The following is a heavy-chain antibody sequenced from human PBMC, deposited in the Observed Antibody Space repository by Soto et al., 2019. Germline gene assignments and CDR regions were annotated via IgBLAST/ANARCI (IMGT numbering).Heavy chain of an antibody. Sequence: QLQLQESGSGLVKPSQTLSLTCAVSGGSISSGGYSWSWSRQPPWKGLEWIGYINHSGSTQYNPSPKSRVTISVDMCKRQISLKLSSVSAADTAVYYCAAGGGLPRYYWGQGTLVTVSS. CDR1: GGSISSGGYS. D-gene: IGHD5-12*01. CDR2: INHSGST. V-gene: IGHV4-30-2*01. J-gene: IGHJ4*02. CDR3: AAGGGLPRYY.